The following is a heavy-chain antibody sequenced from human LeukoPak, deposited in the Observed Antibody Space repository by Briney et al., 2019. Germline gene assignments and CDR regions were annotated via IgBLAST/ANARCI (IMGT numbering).Heavy chain of an antibody. D-gene: IGHD3-22*01. V-gene: IGHV3-15*01. CDR3: TTDIPPDSSGYYGFYYYYGMDV. CDR2: IKSKTDGEIT. J-gene: IGHJ6*02. Sequence: GGSLTLSCAASGFTFSKAWMSCVPQAPGKGLEWVGRIKSKTDGEITDYAAPVKGRFTISRDDSKNTLYLQMNSLKTEDTAVYYCTTDIPPDSSGYYGFYYYYGMDVWGQGTTVTVSS. CDR1: GFTFSKAW.